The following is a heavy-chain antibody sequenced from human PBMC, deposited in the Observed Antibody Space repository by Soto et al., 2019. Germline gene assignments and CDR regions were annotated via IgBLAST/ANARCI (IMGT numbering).Heavy chain of an antibody. Sequence: GGSLRLSCAASGFTFSSYAMSWVRQAPGKGLEWVSAISGSGGSTYYADSVKGRFTISRDNSKNTLYLQMNSLRAEDTAVYYCAKADTGIAARPRTFDYWGQGTLVTVSS. D-gene: IGHD6-6*01. V-gene: IGHV3-23*01. J-gene: IGHJ4*02. CDR2: ISGSGGST. CDR3: AKADTGIAARPRTFDY. CDR1: GFTFSSYA.